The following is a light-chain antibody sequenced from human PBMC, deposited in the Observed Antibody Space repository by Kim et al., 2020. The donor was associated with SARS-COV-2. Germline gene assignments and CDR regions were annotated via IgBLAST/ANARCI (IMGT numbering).Light chain of an antibody. V-gene: IGKV4-1*01. J-gene: IGKJ3*01. Sequence: DIVMTQSPDSLAVSLGERATINCKSSQRVLFGANNKNSVAWYQHRPGQPPKLLIYGASTRESGVPDRFSGSGSGTDFTLTISSLQAEDVAVYYCQQYYRPPSFGSGTKVDIK. CDR1: QRVLFGANNKNS. CDR2: GAS. CDR3: QQYYRPPS.